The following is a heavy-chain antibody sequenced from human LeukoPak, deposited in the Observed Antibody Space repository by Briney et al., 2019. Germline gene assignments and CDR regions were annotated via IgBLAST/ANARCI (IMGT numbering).Heavy chain of an antibody. D-gene: IGHD4-17*01. Sequence: GGSLRLSCVGSGLTFRNYAMTWVRQAPGKGLEWVSSIRGDGGGAPYADSVKGRFTVYRDNSKNTLFLQMNSLTAGDSAVYYCAKDPNGDYVGAFDSWGHGTLVTVSS. CDR1: GLTFRNYA. CDR2: IRGDGGGA. CDR3: AKDPNGDYVGAFDS. J-gene: IGHJ3*01. V-gene: IGHV3-23*01.